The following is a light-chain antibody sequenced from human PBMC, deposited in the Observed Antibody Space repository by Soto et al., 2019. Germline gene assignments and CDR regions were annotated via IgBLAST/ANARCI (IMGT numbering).Light chain of an antibody. CDR3: SSYTSSSTPWV. J-gene: IGLJ3*02. V-gene: IGLV2-14*01. CDR1: SSDVGGYNY. Sequence: QSVLTQPASVSWSPGQSITISCTGTSSDVGGYNYVSWYQQHPGKAPKLMIYEVSNRPSGVSNRFSGSKSGNTASLTISGLQAEDEADYYCSSYTSSSTPWVFGGGTKLTVL. CDR2: EVS.